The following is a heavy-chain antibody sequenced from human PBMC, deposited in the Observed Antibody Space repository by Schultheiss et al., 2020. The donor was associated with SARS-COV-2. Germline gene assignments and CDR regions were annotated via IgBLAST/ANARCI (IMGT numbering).Heavy chain of an antibody. D-gene: IGHD1-26*01. CDR3: AREVGGRGLSWFDP. V-gene: IGHV4-59*01. CDR2: IYYSGST. Sequence: SKTLSLTCTVSGGSISSYYWSWIRQPPGKGLEWIGYIYYSGSTNYNPSLKSRVTISVDTSKNQFSLKLSSVTAADTAVYYCAREVGGRGLSWFDPWGQGTLVTVSS. J-gene: IGHJ5*02. CDR1: GGSISSYY.